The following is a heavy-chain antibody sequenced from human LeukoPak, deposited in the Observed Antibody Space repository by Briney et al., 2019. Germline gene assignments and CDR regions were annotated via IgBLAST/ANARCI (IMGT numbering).Heavy chain of an antibody. CDR3: ARGRLRIAVAGPLGY. D-gene: IGHD6-19*01. CDR1: GGSFSGYY. J-gene: IGHJ4*02. Sequence: PSETLSLTCAVYGGSFSGYYWSWIRQPPGKGLEWIGEINHSGSTNYNPSLKSRVTISVDTSKNQFSLKLSSVTAADTAVYYCARGRLRIAVAGPLGYWGQGTLVTVSS. CDR2: INHSGST. V-gene: IGHV4-34*01.